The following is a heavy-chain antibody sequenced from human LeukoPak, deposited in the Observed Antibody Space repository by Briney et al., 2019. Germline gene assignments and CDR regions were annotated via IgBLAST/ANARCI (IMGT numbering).Heavy chain of an antibody. Sequence: DPSETLSLTCTVSGYSISSGYYWGWIRQPPGKGLEWIGSIYHSGSTYYNPSLKSRVTISVDTSKNQFSLKLSSVTAADTAVYFCARGRVSSSTWHSTYYYYFYMDVWGKGTTVTVSS. V-gene: IGHV4-38-2*02. D-gene: IGHD4-11*01. CDR3: ARGRVSSSTWHSTYYYYFYMDV. J-gene: IGHJ6*03. CDR2: IYHSGST. CDR1: GYSISSGYY.